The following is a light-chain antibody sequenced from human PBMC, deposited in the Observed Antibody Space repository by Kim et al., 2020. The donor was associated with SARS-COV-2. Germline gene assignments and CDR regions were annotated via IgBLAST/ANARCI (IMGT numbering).Light chain of an antibody. CDR3: QQRSNWLT. Sequence: SLSPGDTATLSCRASQSIRAYLAWYQQKPGQAPRLLIYGASKRATGIPAKFSGSGSGTDFTLTISGLESEDFAVYFCQQRSNWLTFGGGTKVDIK. J-gene: IGKJ4*01. V-gene: IGKV3-11*01. CDR2: GAS. CDR1: QSIRAY.